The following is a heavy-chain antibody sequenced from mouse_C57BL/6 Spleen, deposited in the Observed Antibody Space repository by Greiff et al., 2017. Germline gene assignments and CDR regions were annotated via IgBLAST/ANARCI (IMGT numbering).Heavy chain of an antibody. CDR3: ASVITTVVANDYFDY. CDR2: ITPNYGTT. CDR1: GYSFTDYN. J-gene: IGHJ2*01. V-gene: IGHV1-39*01. D-gene: IGHD1-1*01. Sequence: EVQLQQSGPELVKPGASVKISCKASGYSFTDYNMNWVKQSNGKSLEWIGVITPNYGTTSYNQKFKGKATLTVDQSSSTAYLQLNSLTSEDSAVYYSASVITTVVANDYFDYWGQGTTLTVSS.